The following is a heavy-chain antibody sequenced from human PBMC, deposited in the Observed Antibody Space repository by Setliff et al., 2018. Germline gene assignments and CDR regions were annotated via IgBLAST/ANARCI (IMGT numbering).Heavy chain of an antibody. CDR2: TNWNGDDI. Sequence: PGESLKISCLASGFTFDDYGMNWVRQVPGKGLEWVSGTNWNGDDISFADSVRGRFTISRDNARNSLHLQMNDVRREDAAFYYCAKDYLSRWWNEPPLYFDDWGPGVLVTVSS. CDR1: GFTFDDYG. CDR3: AKDYLSRWWNEPPLYFDD. D-gene: IGHD1-1*01. V-gene: IGHV3-20*04. J-gene: IGHJ4*01.